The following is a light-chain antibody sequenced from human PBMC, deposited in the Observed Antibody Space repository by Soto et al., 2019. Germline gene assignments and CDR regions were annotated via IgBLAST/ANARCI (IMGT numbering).Light chain of an antibody. Sequence: IQLTQSPSSLSASVGDRVTITCRASQGIGRYLAWYQQKPGKAPKLLIYSASTLQSGVPSGFTGSGSGTDFTLTNSSLHPEDFATYYCQQLNSYLITFGQGTRLEIK. CDR2: SAS. J-gene: IGKJ5*01. CDR1: QGIGRY. CDR3: QQLNSYLIT. V-gene: IGKV1-9*01.